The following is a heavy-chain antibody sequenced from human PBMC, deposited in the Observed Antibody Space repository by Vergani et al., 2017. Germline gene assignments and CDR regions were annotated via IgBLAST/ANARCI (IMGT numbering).Heavy chain of an antibody. D-gene: IGHD4-23*01. V-gene: IGHV1-69*08. Sequence: QVQLVQSGAEVKKPGSSVKVSCKASGGTFSSYTISWVRQAPGQGLELMGRIIPILGIANYAQKFQGSVTITADKSTSTAYMELSSLRSEDTAVYYCARDGAVVTLDYWGQGTLVTVSS. CDR2: IIPILGIA. J-gene: IGHJ4*02. CDR3: ARDGAVVTLDY. CDR1: GGTFSSYT.